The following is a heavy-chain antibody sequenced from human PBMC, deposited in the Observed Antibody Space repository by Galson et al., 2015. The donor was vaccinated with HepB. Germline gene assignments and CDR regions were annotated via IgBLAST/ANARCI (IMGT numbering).Heavy chain of an antibody. CDR3: PRAADQYVDY. CDR1: GYTFTTSDY. Sequence: SVKVSCKALGYTFTTSDYMHWVRQAPGQGLEWMGIINPNDGITNYTQKFQGRVTMTRDTSTSTVYIEMSSLRSEDTAVYYCPRAADQYVDYWGQGTPVTVSS. D-gene: IGHD2-8*01. J-gene: IGHJ4*02. V-gene: IGHV1-46*01. CDR2: INPNDGIT.